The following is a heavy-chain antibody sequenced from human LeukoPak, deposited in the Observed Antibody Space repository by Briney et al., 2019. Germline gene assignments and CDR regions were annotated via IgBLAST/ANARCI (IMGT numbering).Heavy chain of an antibody. CDR2: MYDSGGTTSYA. V-gene: IGHV3-23*01. CDR3: AKNREQWLVRPANFDY. Sequence: PGGSPRLSCEASGFTLSSYAMNWVRQAPGKGLEWVAGMYDSGGTTSYAWYAGSVKGRFTISRDKFKNTLYLQMNSLRAEDTAVYYCAKNREQWLVRPANFDYWGQGILVSVSS. J-gene: IGHJ4*02. D-gene: IGHD6-19*01. CDR1: GFTLSSYA.